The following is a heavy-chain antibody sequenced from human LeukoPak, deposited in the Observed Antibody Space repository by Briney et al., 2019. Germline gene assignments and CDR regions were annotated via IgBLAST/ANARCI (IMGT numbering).Heavy chain of an antibody. J-gene: IGHJ4*02. CDR3: ARRSGCSTPECYISGRDYFDY. Sequence: ASVKVSCKASGGTSKNYAITWVRQAPGQGLEWLGGIPIFGTPNYAQKLQGRDTFTADASTATAYMELANLRSEDTAMYYCARRSGCSTPECYISGRDYFDYWGLGTLVAVST. V-gene: IGHV1-69*13. CDR2: IPIFGTP. D-gene: IGHD2-15*01. CDR1: GGTSKNYA.